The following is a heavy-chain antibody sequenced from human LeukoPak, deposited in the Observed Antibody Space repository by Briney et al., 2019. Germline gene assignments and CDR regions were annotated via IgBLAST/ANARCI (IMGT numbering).Heavy chain of an antibody. CDR2: IYYSGST. V-gene: IGHV4-31*03. CDR1: GGSISSSSYY. D-gene: IGHD1-26*01. CDR3: ARVGFHSGSSD. Sequence: SETLSLTCTVSGGSISSSSYYWGWIRQPPGKGLEWIGYIYYSGSTYYNPSLKSRVTISVDTSKNQFSLKLSSVTAADTAVYYCARVGFHSGSSDWGQGTLVTVSS. J-gene: IGHJ4*02.